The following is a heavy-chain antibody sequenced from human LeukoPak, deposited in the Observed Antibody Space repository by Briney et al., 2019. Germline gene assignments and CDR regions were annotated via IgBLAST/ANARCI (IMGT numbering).Heavy chain of an antibody. V-gene: IGHV3-33*08. CDR3: ARWGGDKEYYFDY. CDR2: IWYDESKR. Sequence: GGSLRLSCAASGFTFSDYYMTWIRQAPGKGLEWVAVIWYDESKRYYADSVKGRFTISRDKSKNTLYLQMNSLRVEDTAVYYCARWGGDKEYYFDYWGQGTLVTVSS. J-gene: IGHJ4*02. D-gene: IGHD3-10*01. CDR1: GFTFSDYY.